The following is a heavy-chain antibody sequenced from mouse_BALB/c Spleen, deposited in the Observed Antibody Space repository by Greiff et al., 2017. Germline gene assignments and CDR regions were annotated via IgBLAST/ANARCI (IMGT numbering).Heavy chain of an antibody. Sequence: QVQLKQSGAELVRPGASVTLSCKASGYTFTDYEMHWVKQTPVHGLEWIGAIDPETGGTAYNQKFKGKATLTADKSSSTAYMELRSLTSEDSAVYYCTRGNYGSSYAMDYWGQGTSVTVSS. J-gene: IGHJ4*01. CDR1: GYTFTDYE. CDR3: TRGNYGSSYAMDY. V-gene: IGHV1-15*01. D-gene: IGHD1-1*01. CDR2: IDPETGGT.